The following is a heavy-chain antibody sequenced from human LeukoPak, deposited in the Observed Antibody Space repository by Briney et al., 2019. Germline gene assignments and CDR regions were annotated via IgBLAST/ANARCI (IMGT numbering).Heavy chain of an antibody. V-gene: IGHV1-18*01. CDR3: ARVKGIGYCSSTSSDRAGGYYGMDV. D-gene: IGHD2-2*01. J-gene: IGHJ6*02. CDR2: ISAYNGNT. CDR1: GYTFTSYG. Sequence: ASVKLSCKASGYTFTSYGISWVRHAPRQGLGWVGWISAYNGNTNYANKLQGRVTMTTDTSTSTAYMELRSLRSDDTAVYYCARVKGIGYCSSTSSDRAGGYYGMDVWGQGTTVTVSS.